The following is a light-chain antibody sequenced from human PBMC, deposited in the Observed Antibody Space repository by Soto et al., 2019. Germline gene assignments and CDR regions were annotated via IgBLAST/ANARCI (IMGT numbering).Light chain of an antibody. V-gene: IGLV2-14*03. J-gene: IGLJ2*01. CDR3: TSWTTSTTMI. CDR2: DVN. Sequence: QSVLTQPASVSGSPGQSITISCTGTSSDIGAYNYVSWYQQHPGKAPKLMIYDVNIRPSGVSNRCSGSKSGNTASLTISGLQAEDEADYYCTSWTTSTTMIFGGGTKRTVL. CDR1: SSDIGAYNY.